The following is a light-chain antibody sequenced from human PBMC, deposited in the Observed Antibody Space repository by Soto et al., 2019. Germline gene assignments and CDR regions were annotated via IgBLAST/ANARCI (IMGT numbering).Light chain of an antibody. V-gene: IGLV2-11*01. J-gene: IGLJ1*01. CDR2: DVS. CDR3: CSYAGSNTYV. Sequence: QSALTQPRSVSGSPGRSVTISCTGTSSDVGGYNYVSWYQQHPGKAPKFMIYDVSQRPSGVPDRFSGSKSGNTASLTISGLQAEDEADYYCCSYAGSNTYVFGSGTKVTVL. CDR1: SSDVGGYNY.